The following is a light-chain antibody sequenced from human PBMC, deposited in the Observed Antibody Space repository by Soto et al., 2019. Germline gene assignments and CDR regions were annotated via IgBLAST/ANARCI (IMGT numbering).Light chain of an antibody. Sequence: EIVMTQSPATLSVSPGERATLSCRASQSVSSYLAWYQQKPGQAPRLLIYDASNRATGIPARFSGSGSGTDFTLTISSLEPEDFAVYYCQQRRGTFGGGTKVDI. J-gene: IGKJ4*01. CDR1: QSVSSY. V-gene: IGKV3-11*01. CDR2: DAS. CDR3: QQRRGT.